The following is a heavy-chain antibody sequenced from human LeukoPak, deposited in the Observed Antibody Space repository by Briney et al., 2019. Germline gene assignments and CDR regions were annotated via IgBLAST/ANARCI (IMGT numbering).Heavy chain of an antibody. V-gene: IGHV4-34*01. CDR1: GGSFSGYY. Sequence: PSETLSLTCAVYGGSFSGYYWSWIRQPLGKGLEWIGEINHSGSTNYNPSLKSRVTISVDTSKNQFSLKLSSVTAADTAVYYCARGHPAGIAARKKYYFDYWGQGTLVTVSS. CDR2: INHSGST. CDR3: ARGHPAGIAARKKYYFDY. D-gene: IGHD6-13*01. J-gene: IGHJ4*02.